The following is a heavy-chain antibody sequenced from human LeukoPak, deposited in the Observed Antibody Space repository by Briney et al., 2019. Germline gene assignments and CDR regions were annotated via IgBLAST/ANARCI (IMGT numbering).Heavy chain of an antibody. V-gene: IGHV3-30*02. Sequence: PGGSLRLSCAASGFTFSSYGTHWVRQAPGKGLEWVAFIRYDGSNKYYADSVKGRFTISRDNSKNTLYLQMNSLRAEDTAVYYCAKDSAYCSSTSCYRGEFDYWGQGTLVTVSS. CDR3: AKDSAYCSSTSCYRGEFDY. CDR2: IRYDGSNK. CDR1: GFTFSSYG. J-gene: IGHJ4*02. D-gene: IGHD2-2*02.